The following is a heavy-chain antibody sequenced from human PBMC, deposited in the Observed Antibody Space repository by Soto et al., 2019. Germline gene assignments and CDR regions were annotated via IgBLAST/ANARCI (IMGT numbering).Heavy chain of an antibody. Sequence: VQLQESGPGLVKPSETLSLTCTISGGSISSYYWSWIRQPPGKGLEWIGYIYYTGSTNYNPSLKSRVTISVDTSKNQFSLKVISVTAADTAVYYCAGGASRYYFDYWGQGTLVTVSS. CDR1: GGSISSYY. CDR3: AGGASRYYFDY. V-gene: IGHV4-59*01. CDR2: IYYTGST. J-gene: IGHJ4*02.